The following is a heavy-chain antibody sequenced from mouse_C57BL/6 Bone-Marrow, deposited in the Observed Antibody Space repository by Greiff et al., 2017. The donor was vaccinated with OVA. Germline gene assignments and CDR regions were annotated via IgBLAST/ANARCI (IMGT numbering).Heavy chain of an antibody. CDR2: FYPGSGSI. D-gene: IGHD1-1*01. J-gene: IGHJ1*03. CDR1: GYTFTEYT. CDR3: AGHEEFGLGTTVVEWYFDV. Sequence: VQLQQSGAELVKPGASVKLSCKASGYTFTEYTIHWVKQRSGQGLEWIGWFYPGSGSIKYNEKFKGKATLTADKSSSTVYMELSRLTSEDSAVYFCAGHEEFGLGTTVVEWYFDVWGTGTTVTVAS. V-gene: IGHV1-62-2*01.